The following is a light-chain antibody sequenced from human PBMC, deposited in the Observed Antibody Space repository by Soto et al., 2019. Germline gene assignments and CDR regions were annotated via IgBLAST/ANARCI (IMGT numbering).Light chain of an antibody. Sequence: EIVLTQSPGTLSLSPGKRATLSCRASQSISSSYLAWYQQRPGQAPRLLIYGASSRATGIPDRFSGSGSGTEFTLTISRLEPEDFAVYYCQQYGNSLPWTFGQGTKVDNK. CDR2: GAS. V-gene: IGKV3-20*01. J-gene: IGKJ1*01. CDR3: QQYGNSLPWT. CDR1: QSISSSY.